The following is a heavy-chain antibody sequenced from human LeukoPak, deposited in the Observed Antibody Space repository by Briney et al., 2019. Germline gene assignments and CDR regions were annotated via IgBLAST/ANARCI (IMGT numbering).Heavy chain of an antibody. V-gene: IGHV3-49*04. CDR1: GFTFGDYA. CDR3: TRHTIFGVVMTFDI. CDR2: IRSKAYGGTT. J-gene: IGHJ3*02. D-gene: IGHD3-3*01. Sequence: GGSLRLSXTASGFTFGDYAMSWVRQAPGKGLEWVGFIRSKAYGGTTEYAASVKGRFTISRDDSKSIAYLQMSSLKTEDTAVYYCTRHTIFGVVMTFDIWGQGTMVTVSS.